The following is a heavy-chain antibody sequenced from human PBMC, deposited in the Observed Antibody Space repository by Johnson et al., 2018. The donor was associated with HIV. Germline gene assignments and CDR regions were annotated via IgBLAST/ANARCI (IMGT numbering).Heavy chain of an antibody. CDR3: ATSLYYYDSSGFSFDAFDI. CDR1: GFTFSSYA. Sequence: QMLLVESGGGLVQPGGSLRLSCAASGFTFSSYAMHWVRQAPGKGLEWVAVISYDGSIKYYADSVKGRFTISRDNSKNTLYLQMNSLKTEDTAVYYCATSLYYYDSSGFSFDAFDIWGQGTLVTVSS. CDR2: ISYDGSIK. V-gene: IGHV3-30*04. D-gene: IGHD3-22*01. J-gene: IGHJ3*02.